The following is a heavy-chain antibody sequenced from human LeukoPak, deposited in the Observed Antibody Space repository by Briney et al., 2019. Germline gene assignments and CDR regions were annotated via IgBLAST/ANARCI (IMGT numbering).Heavy chain of an antibody. V-gene: IGHV4-34*01. CDR2: INHSGST. D-gene: IGHD6-13*01. CDR1: GGSFSGYY. CDR3: ARERGSSWSDY. J-gene: IGHJ4*02. Sequence: SETLSLTCAVYGGSFSGYYWSWIRQPPGKGLEWIGEINHSGSTNYNPSLKSRVTISVDTSKNQFSLKLSSVTAADTAVYYCARERGSSWSDYWGQGTLVTVSS.